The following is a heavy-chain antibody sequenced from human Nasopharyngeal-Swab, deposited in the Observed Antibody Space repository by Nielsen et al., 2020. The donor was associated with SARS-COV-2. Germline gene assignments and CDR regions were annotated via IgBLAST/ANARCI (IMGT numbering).Heavy chain of an antibody. Sequence: GESLKLSCKGSGYSFTSYWLSWVRQMPGKGLEWMGRIDPSDSYTNYSPSFQGHVTISADKSISTAYLQWSSLKASDTAMYYCARRAYCSGGSCYSPYYYYMDVWGKGTTVTVSS. CDR2: IDPSDSYT. CDR3: ARRAYCSGGSCYSPYYYYMDV. J-gene: IGHJ6*03. D-gene: IGHD2-15*01. V-gene: IGHV5-10-1*01. CDR1: GYSFTSYW.